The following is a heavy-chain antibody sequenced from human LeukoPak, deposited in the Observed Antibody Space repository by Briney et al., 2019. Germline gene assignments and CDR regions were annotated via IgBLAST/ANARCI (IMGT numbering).Heavy chain of an antibody. CDR2: ISSSGSTI. CDR1: GFTFSSYE. D-gene: IGHD3-16*01. CDR3: ARARDFGDDTTGIDP. Sequence: GGSLRLSCAASGFTFSSYEMNWVRQAPGKGLEWVSYISSSGSTIYYADSVKGRFTISRDNAKNSLYLQMNSLRAEDTAVYYCARARDFGDDTTGIDPWGQGTLVTVSS. V-gene: IGHV3-48*03. J-gene: IGHJ5*02.